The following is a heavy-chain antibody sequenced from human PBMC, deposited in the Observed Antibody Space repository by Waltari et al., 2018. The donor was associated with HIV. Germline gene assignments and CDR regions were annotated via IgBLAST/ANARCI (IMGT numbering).Heavy chain of an antibody. D-gene: IGHD2-21*01. V-gene: IGHV3-7*01. J-gene: IGHJ4*02. CDR2: INQDGIKK. CDR3: ARDLWPEDY. Sequence: EVKLVESGGGFVQPGGYLRLSCVASGFTFSCYYMSWVRQAPGKGLEWVANINQDGIKKYYVDSVKGRFTISRDNAKNSLYLQMNSLRAEDAAVYYCARDLWPEDYWGQGTLVTVSS. CDR1: GFTFSCYY.